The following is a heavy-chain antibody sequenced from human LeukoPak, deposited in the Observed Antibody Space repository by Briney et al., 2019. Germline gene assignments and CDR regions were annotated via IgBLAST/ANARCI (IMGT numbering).Heavy chain of an antibody. CDR1: GYTLTELS. D-gene: IGHD3-22*01. CDR3: ATTLGYYYDSSGYSFDP. Sequence: ASVKVSCKVSGYTLTELSMHWVRQPPGKGLEWMGGFDPEDGETIYAQKFQGRVTMTEDTSTDTAYMELSSLRSEDTAVYYCATTLGYYYDSSGYSFDPWGQGTLVTVSS. CDR2: FDPEDGET. V-gene: IGHV1-24*01. J-gene: IGHJ5*02.